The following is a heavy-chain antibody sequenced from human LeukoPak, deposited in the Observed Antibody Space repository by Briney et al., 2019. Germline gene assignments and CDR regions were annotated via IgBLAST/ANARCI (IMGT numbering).Heavy chain of an antibody. V-gene: IGHV4-34*01. D-gene: IGHD2-21*01. CDR2: INHYGGT. Sequence: PSETLSLTCAVYGGSFSGYYWSWIRQPPGKGLEWFGEINHYGGTNSNPSLKSRVTISVDTSKNQFSLKLSSVTAADTAVYYCARGVVIAPQTFDYWGQGTLVTVSS. J-gene: IGHJ4*02. CDR3: ARGVVIAPQTFDY. CDR1: GGSFSGYY.